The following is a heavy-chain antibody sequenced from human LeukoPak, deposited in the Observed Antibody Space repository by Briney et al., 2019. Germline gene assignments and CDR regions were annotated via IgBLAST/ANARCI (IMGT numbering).Heavy chain of an antibody. D-gene: IGHD5-18*01. CDR3: AKGQLWLDY. J-gene: IGHJ4*02. Sequence: GGSLRLSCAASGFTFTTYGMHWVRQAPGKGLEWVAVISYDGSYKYYVDSVKGRFTISRDNSKNTLYLQMNSLRAEDTAVYYCAKGQLWLDYWGQGTLVTVSS. CDR2: ISYDGSYK. V-gene: IGHV3-30*18. CDR1: GFTFTTYG.